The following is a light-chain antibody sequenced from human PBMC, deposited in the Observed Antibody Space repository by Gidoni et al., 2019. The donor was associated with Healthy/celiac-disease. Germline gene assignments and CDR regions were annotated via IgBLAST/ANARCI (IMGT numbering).Light chain of an antibody. V-gene: IGKV1-39*01. J-gene: IGKJ1*01. CDR3: QQSYSTPRT. CDR1: QSSSSY. Sequence: DIQMTQSPSSLSASVGYRVTITCRASQSSSSYLNWYQQKPGKAPKLLIYAASSLQSGVPSRFSGSGYGTDFTLTISSLQPEDFATYYCQQSYSTPRTFGQGTKVEIK. CDR2: AAS.